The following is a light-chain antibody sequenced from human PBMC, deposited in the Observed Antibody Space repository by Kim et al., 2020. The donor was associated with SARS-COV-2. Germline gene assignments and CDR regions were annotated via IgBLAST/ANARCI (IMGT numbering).Light chain of an antibody. CDR1: SGYSNYK. CDR3: GADHGGGSDLVWI. CDR2: VGTGGIVG. V-gene: IGLV9-49*01. J-gene: IGLJ2*01. Sequence: ELTQPPSASASLGASVTLTCTLNSGYSNYKVDWYQQRPGKDPRFVMRVGTGGIVGSKGDGIPDRFSVLGSGLNRYLTIKNIQEEDEGDYHCGADHGGGSDLVWIFGGGTKVTVL.